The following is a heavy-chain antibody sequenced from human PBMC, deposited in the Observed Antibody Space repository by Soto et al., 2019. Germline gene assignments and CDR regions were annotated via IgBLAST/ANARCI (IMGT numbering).Heavy chain of an antibody. D-gene: IGHD2-15*01. J-gene: IGHJ3*02. Sequence: SETRSLTCAVYGGSFSGYYWSWIRQPPGKGLEWIGEINHSGSTNYNPSLKSRVTISVDTSENQFSLKLSSVTAADTAVYYCARGYCSGGSCYRFRGLNAFDIWGQGTMVTVSS. V-gene: IGHV4-34*01. CDR3: ARGYCSGGSCYRFRGLNAFDI. CDR1: GGSFSGYY. CDR2: INHSGST.